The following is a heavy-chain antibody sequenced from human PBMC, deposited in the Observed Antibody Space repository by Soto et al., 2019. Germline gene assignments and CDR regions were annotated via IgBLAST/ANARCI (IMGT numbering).Heavy chain of an antibody. CDR2: INPNSGGT. Sequence: ASVKVSCKASGYTFTGYYMHWVRQAPGQGLEWMGWINPNSGGTNYAQKFQGWVTMTRDTSISTAYMELSSLRAEDTAVYYCAKLGSGYYTGLYFDYWGQGTLVTVS. CDR3: AKLGSGYYTGLYFDY. CDR1: GYTFTGYY. V-gene: IGHV1-2*04. J-gene: IGHJ4*02. D-gene: IGHD3-3*01.